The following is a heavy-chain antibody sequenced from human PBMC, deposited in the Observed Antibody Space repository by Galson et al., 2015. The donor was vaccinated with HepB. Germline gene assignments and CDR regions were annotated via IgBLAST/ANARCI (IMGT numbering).Heavy chain of an antibody. CDR1: GFTFSNYG. J-gene: IGHJ4*02. D-gene: IGHD2-15*01. CDR2: IWYDGSNK. Sequence: SLRLSCAASGFTFSNYGMHWVRQAPGKGLEWVAVIWYDGSNKYYADSVKGRFTISRDNSKNTLDLQMNSLRDEDTAVYYCVRGGSGGYYSDYWGQGILVTVSS. CDR3: VRGGSGGYYSDY. V-gene: IGHV3-33*01.